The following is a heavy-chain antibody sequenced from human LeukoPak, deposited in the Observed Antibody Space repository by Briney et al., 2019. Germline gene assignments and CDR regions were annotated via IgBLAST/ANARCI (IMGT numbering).Heavy chain of an antibody. CDR2: LYYSGNT. V-gene: IGHV4-39*07. Sequence: SETLSLTCTVSGGSISSSRYYGGWIRQPPGKGLEWIGSLYYSGNTYYNPSLKSRVTILVDTSKNQFSLKLSSVTAADTAVYYCARTRHSSGWYSDAFDIWGQGTMVTVSS. J-gene: IGHJ3*02. CDR1: GGSISSSRYY. CDR3: ARTRHSSGWYSDAFDI. D-gene: IGHD6-19*01.